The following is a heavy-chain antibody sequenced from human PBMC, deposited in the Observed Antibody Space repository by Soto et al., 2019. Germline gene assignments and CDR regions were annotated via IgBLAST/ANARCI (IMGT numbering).Heavy chain of an antibody. V-gene: IGHV1-18*01. CDR2: INPDNGNT. CDR3: ARGIATGQLDP. CDR1: GYIFNKYG. J-gene: IGHJ5*02. D-gene: IGHD2-15*01. Sequence: QAQLVQSGGEVKRPGASVKVSCKASGYIFNKYGFNWVRQAPGQGLEWMGRINPDNGNTKSSQKFQDRVIITRDTSASAAYMDLSSLRSEDTAVYYCARGIATGQLDPWGQGTLVTVSS.